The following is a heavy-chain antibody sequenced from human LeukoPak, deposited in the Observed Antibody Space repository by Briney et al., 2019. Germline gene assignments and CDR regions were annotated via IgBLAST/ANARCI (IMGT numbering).Heavy chain of an antibody. CDR1: GFTFSSYG. Sequence: GSLRLSCAASGFTFSSYGMHWVRQAPGKGLEWVAVISYDGSNKYYADSVKGRFTISRDNSKNTLYLQMNSLRAEDTAVYYCAKMYSSSSSDAFDIWGQGTMVTVSS. J-gene: IGHJ3*02. CDR2: ISYDGSNK. V-gene: IGHV3-30*18. D-gene: IGHD6-6*01. CDR3: AKMYSSSSSDAFDI.